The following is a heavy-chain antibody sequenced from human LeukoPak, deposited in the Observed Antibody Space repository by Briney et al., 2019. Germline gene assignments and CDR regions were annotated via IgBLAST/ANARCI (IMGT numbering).Heavy chain of an antibody. J-gene: IGHJ3*02. D-gene: IGHD3-22*01. CDR3: ARDSSYDSSGYQRGAFDI. CDR1: GFTFSSYG. V-gene: IGHV3-33*01. Sequence: GGSLRLSCAASGFTFSSYGMHWVRQAPGKGLEWVAVIWYDGSNKYYADSVKGRFTISRDNSKNTLYLQMNSLRAEDTAVYYCARDSSYDSSGYQRGAFDIWGQGTMVTVSS. CDR2: IWYDGSNK.